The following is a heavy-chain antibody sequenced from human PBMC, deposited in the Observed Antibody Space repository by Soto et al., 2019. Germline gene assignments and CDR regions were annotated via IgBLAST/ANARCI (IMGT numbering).Heavy chain of an antibody. CDR2: IYSGGST. Sequence: GGSLRLSCAASGFTVSSNYMSWVRQAPGKGLEWVSVIYSGGSTYYADSVKGRFTISRDNSKNTLYLQMNSLRAEDTAVYYCARDSSLEQSSDYYYSYMDVWGKGTTVTVSS. CDR1: GFTVSSNY. J-gene: IGHJ6*03. CDR3: ARDSSLEQSSDYYYSYMDV. D-gene: IGHD1-26*01. V-gene: IGHV3-66*01.